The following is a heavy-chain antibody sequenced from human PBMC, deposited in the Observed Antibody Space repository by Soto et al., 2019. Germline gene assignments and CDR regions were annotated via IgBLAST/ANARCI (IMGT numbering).Heavy chain of an antibody. Sequence: QVQLVQSGAEVKKPGASVKVSCKASGYTFTSYDINWVRQATGQGLEWMGWMNPNSGNTGYAQKFQGRVTMNRNTSISTAYMELSSLRSEDTAVYYCARRTYDFWSGYYINWFDPWGQGTLVTVSS. D-gene: IGHD3-3*01. V-gene: IGHV1-8*01. CDR3: ARRTYDFWSGYYINWFDP. CDR1: GYTFTSYD. J-gene: IGHJ5*02. CDR2: MNPNSGNT.